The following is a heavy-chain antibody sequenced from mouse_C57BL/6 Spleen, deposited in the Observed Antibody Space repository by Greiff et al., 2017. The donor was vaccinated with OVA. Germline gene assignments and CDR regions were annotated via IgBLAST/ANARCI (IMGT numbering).Heavy chain of an antibody. CDR2: INPNNGGT. V-gene: IGHV1-22*01. CDR1: GYTFTDYN. D-gene: IGHD2-5*01. CDR3: ARRYYRNYGMDY. J-gene: IGHJ4*01. Sequence: VQLQQSGPELVKPGASVKMSCKASGYTFTDYNMHWVKQSHGKSLEWIGYINPNNGGTSYNQKFKGKATLTVNKSSSTAYMELRSLTSEESAVYYCARRYYRNYGMDYWGQGTSVTVSS.